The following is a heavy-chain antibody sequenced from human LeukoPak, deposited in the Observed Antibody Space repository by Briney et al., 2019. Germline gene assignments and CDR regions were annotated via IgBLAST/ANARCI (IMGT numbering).Heavy chain of an antibody. V-gene: IGHV4-39*01. D-gene: IGHD6-6*01. CDR3: ARHVGGRGYSTSSPRGIDY. J-gene: IGHJ4*02. CDR1: GGSIISSTFY. CDR2: IYYSGST. Sequence: PSETLSLTCTVSGGSIISSTFYWGWVRQPPGKGLEWIGSIYYSGSTYYNPSLKSRVTISVDTSKNQFSLKLSSVTATDTAVYYCARHVGGRGYSTSSPRGIDYWGQGTLVTVSS.